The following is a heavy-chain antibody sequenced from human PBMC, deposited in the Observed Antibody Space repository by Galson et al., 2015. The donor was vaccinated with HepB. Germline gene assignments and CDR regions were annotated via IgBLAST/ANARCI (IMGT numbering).Heavy chain of an antibody. Sequence: SLRLSCAASGFMFSNDNMNWVRQTPGKGLEWLSYISSTSSVKYYADSVKGRFTISRDNGKNSLFLQMNSLTADDTAVYCCARNWAFLDYWGQGILVTVSS. CDR1: GFMFSNDN. D-gene: IGHD7-27*01. CDR2: ISSTSSVK. J-gene: IGHJ4*02. CDR3: ARNWAFLDY. V-gene: IGHV3-48*01.